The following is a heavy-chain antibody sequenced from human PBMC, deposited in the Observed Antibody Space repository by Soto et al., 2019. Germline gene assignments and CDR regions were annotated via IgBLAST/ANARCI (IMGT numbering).Heavy chain of an antibody. J-gene: IGHJ5*02. V-gene: IGHV4-39*01. D-gene: IGHD6-13*01. CDR1: GGSISSSSYY. CDR3: ARHSPHYSSSWYGWFDP. Sequence: SETLSLTCTVSGGSISSSSYYWGWIRQPPGKGLEWIGSIYYSGSTYYNPSLKSRVTISVDTSKNQFSLKLSSVTAADTAVYYCARHSPHYSSSWYGWFDPWGQGTLVTVSS. CDR2: IYYSGST.